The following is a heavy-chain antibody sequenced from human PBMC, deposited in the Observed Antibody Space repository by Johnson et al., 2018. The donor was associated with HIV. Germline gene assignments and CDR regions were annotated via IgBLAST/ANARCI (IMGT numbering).Heavy chain of an antibody. J-gene: IGHJ3*02. D-gene: IGHD3-10*01. V-gene: IGHV3-33*08. CDR3: ARDPPSYGSGSYFRAFDI. CDR2: IWYDGSNK. CDR1: GFTFSDYY. Sequence: QVQLVESGGGLVKPGGSLRLSCAASGFTFSDYYMSWIRQAPGKGLEWVAVIWYDGSNKFYADSVKGRFTISRDNSKNTLYLQMNSLRAEDTAVYYCARDPPSYGSGSYFRAFDIWGQGTMVTVSS.